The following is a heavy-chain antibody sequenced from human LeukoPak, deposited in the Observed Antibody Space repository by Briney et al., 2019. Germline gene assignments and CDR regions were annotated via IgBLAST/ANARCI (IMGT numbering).Heavy chain of an antibody. V-gene: IGHV4-59*08. CDR1: GGSISNYF. CDR3: ARRPTGDPKFDY. D-gene: IGHD7-27*01. Sequence: SETLSLTCSVSGGSISNYFWTWIRQPPGKGLEWIGYIYSSGSTYYNPSLKSRVTISVDTSKNRFSFKLSTVTAADTAVYYCARRPTGDPKFDYWGQGTLVTVSS. J-gene: IGHJ4*02. CDR2: IYSSGST.